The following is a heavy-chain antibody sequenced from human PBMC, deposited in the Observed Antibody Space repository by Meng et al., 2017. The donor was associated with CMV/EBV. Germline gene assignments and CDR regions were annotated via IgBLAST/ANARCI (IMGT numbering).Heavy chain of an antibody. J-gene: IGHJ6*02. V-gene: IGHV1-18*01. CDR1: GYTFTSYD. CDR3: ARGRLTGTTLYYGMDV. Sequence: ASVKVSCKASGYTFTSYDINWVRQATGQGLEWMGWISGYNANTKYAQKFQGRVTMTTDTPTSTAYMELRSLRSDDTAVYYCARGRLTGTTLYYGMDVWGQGTTVTVSS. CDR2: ISGYNANT. D-gene: IGHD1/OR15-1a*01.